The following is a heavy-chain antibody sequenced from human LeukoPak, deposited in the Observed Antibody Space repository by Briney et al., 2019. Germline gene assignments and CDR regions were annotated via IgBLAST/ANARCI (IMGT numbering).Heavy chain of an antibody. D-gene: IGHD6-6*01. Sequence: GGSLRLSCAASGFTFSSFWMSWVRQAPGKGLEWVANIKQDGSEKYYVDSVKGRFTISRDNAKNSLYLQMNSLRAEDTAVYYCARVRYSSSSRYMDVWGKGTTVTVSS. CDR2: IKQDGSEK. J-gene: IGHJ6*03. V-gene: IGHV3-7*01. CDR3: ARVRYSSSSRYMDV. CDR1: GFTFSSFW.